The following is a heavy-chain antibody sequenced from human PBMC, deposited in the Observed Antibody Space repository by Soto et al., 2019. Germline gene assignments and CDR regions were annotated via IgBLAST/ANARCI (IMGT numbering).Heavy chain of an antibody. J-gene: IGHJ4*01. D-gene: IGHD3-22*01. CDR3: ARGVGYYYDSSGYWVDY. Sequence: ASVKVSCKASGDTFSDYTFSWVRQAPGQGLEWIGRIIPMVALTNYAQRFQGRVTITADKSTSTAYMELSSLRSDDTAVYYCARGVGYYYDSSGYWVDYWG. CDR1: GDTFSDYT. CDR2: IIPMVALT. V-gene: IGHV1-69*02.